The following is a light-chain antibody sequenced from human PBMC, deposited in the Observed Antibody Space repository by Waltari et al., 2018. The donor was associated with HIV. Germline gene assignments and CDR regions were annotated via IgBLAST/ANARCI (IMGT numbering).Light chain of an antibody. CDR2: DFN. CDR1: SSDVGGYNY. J-gene: IGLJ3*02. Sequence: QSALTQPASVSGSPGQSITISCTGTSSDVGGYNYVSWYQREPGKAPKLMIYDFNMRPSGVSIRFSGSKSGNTAALTISGLQAEDEADYYCSSYTSSSTRVFGGGTKVTVL. V-gene: IGLV2-14*03. CDR3: SSYTSSSTRV.